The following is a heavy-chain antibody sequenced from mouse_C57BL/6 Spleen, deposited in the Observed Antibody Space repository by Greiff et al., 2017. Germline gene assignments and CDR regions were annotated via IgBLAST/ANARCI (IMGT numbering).Heavy chain of an antibody. J-gene: IGHJ1*03. CDR2: IPPSDSDT. D-gene: IGHD4-1*01. CDR1: GYTFPSYW. Sequence: VPLQQPGAELVKPGASVNVSCKASGYTFPSYWMHWVKQRPGQGLEWIGRIPPSDSDTTYNQKFKGKATLPVDKSSSTAYMQLSSLPSEDAAVYYCAISLGRGYWYFDVWGTGTTVTVSS. V-gene: IGHV1-74*01. CDR3: AISLGRGYWYFDV.